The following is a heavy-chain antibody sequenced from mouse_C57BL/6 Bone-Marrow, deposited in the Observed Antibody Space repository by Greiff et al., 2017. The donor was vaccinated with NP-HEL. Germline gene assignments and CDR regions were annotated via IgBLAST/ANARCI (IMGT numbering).Heavy chain of an antibody. D-gene: IGHD2-4*01. Sequence: VQLQQSGPELVKPGASVKISCKASGYAFSSSWMNWVKQRPGKGLEWIGRIYPGDGDTNYNGRFTGKATLTADKSSSTAYMQLSSLTSEDSAVYFCARDGGLRRFAYWGQGTLVTVSA. CDR2: IYPGDGDT. CDR1: GYAFSSSW. J-gene: IGHJ3*01. V-gene: IGHV1-82*01. CDR3: ARDGGLRRFAY.